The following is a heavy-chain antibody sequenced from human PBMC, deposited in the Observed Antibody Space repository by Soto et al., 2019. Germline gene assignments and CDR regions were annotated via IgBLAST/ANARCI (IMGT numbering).Heavy chain of an antibody. CDR2: IKQDGSEK. CDR3: ARQEYSSSYYYYYMDV. V-gene: IGHV3-7*01. D-gene: IGHD6-6*01. Sequence: GGSLRLSCAASGFTFSSYWMSWVRQAPGKGLEWVANIKQDGSEKYYVDSVKGRFTISRDNAKNSLYLQMNSLRAEDTAVYYCARQEYSSSYYYYYMDVWGKGTTVTVSS. CDR1: GFTFSSYW. J-gene: IGHJ6*03.